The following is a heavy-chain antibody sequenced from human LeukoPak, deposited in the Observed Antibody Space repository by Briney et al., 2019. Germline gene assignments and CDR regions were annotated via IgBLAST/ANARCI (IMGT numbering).Heavy chain of an antibody. CDR1: GYTVTGYY. D-gene: IGHD6-6*01. CDR3: AGDRSIAARGRKRWFDP. Sequence: ASVKVSCKASGYTVTGYYMHWVRQAPGQGLEWMGWINPNSGGTNYAQKFQGRVTMTRDTSISTAYMELSRLRSDDTAVYYCAGDRSIAARGRKRWFDPWGQGTLVTVSS. CDR2: INPNSGGT. J-gene: IGHJ5*02. V-gene: IGHV1-2*02.